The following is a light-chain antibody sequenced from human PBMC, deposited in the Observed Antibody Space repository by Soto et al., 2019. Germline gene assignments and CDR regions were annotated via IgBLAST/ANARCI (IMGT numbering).Light chain of an antibody. V-gene: IGKV3-11*01. J-gene: IGKJ5*01. Sequence: EIVLTQSPATLSLSPGHRATRPCRASRSVSGFLAWYQQKPGQAPRLLIYGASSRATGIPDRFSGSGSGTDFTLTISSLQPEDFATYYCQQSYSTPITFGQGTRLEIK. CDR3: QQSYSTPIT. CDR1: RSVSGF. CDR2: GAS.